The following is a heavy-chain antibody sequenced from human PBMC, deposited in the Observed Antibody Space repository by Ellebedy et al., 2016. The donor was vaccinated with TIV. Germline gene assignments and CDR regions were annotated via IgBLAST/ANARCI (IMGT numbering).Heavy chain of an antibody. J-gene: IGHJ5*02. CDR3: ARTVVAANNWLDP. Sequence: MPSETLSLTCAVSRGSIRSYYGSWIRQPAGKGLEWIGRIYTSGSTNYNPSLKSRVTMSVDTSKNQFSLKLSSVTAADTAVYYCARTVVAANNWLDPWGQGTLVTVSS. CDR2: IYTSGST. V-gene: IGHV4-4*07. CDR1: RGSIRSYY. D-gene: IGHD2-15*01.